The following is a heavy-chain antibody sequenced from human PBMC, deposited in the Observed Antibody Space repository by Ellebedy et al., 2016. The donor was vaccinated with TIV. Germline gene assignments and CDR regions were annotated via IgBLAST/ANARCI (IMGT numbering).Heavy chain of an antibody. CDR3: ARDTLVGVTDSYFDY. J-gene: IGHJ4*02. CDR1: GFTVSDYY. Sequence: PGGSLRLSCAASGFTVSDYYMNWIRQAPGKGLEWGSYIGSVSSHTNYADSVKGRFTVSRDNAKNSLYLQMNSLRAEDTAVYYCARDTLVGVTDSYFDYWGQGTLVTVSS. V-gene: IGHV3-11*05. CDR2: IGSVSSHT. D-gene: IGHD1-26*01.